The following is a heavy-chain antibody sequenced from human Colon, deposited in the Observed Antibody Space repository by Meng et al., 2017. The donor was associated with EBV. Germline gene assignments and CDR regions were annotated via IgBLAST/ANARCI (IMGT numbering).Heavy chain of an antibody. Sequence: QVQLQELGPGIVKPSQTLSLTCTVSCGAISRGDYYWSWIRQPPGKGLEWIGYIYYSGSTYYNTSRKSRVTISVDTSKNQFSLKLISVTAADTAVYYCARDRVGLGAFDYWGQGTLVTVSS. J-gene: IGHJ4*02. CDR2: IYYSGST. D-gene: IGHD3-10*01. CDR1: CGAISRGDYY. V-gene: IGHV4-30-4*01. CDR3: ARDRVGLGAFDY.